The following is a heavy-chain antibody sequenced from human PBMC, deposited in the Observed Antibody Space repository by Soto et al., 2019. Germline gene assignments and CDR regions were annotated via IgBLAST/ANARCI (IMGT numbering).Heavy chain of an antibody. J-gene: IGHJ4*02. CDR3: AKDRGYSGYDGGYFDS. D-gene: IGHD5-12*01. CDR1: GFTFSSYA. V-gene: IGHV3-23*01. CDR2: ISGSGGST. Sequence: GGSLRLSCAASGFTFSSYAMSWVRQAPGKGLEWVSAISGSGGSTYYADSVKGRFTISRDNSKNTRYLQMNSLRTEDTAVYYCAKDRGYSGYDGGYFDSWGQGTLVTVSS.